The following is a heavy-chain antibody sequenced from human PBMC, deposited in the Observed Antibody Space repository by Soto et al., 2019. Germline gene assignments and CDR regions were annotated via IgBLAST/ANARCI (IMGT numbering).Heavy chain of an antibody. Sequence: QLQLQESGSGLVKPSQTLSLTCAVSGGSISSGGYSWSWIRQPPGKGLEWIGYIYHSGSTYYNPSLKSRVTISVDRSKNQFSLKLSSVTAADTAVYYCARGVYGDTSLGYWGQGTLVTVSS. CDR1: GGSISSGGYS. CDR2: IYHSGST. D-gene: IGHD4-17*01. V-gene: IGHV4-30-2*01. J-gene: IGHJ4*02. CDR3: ARGVYGDTSLGY.